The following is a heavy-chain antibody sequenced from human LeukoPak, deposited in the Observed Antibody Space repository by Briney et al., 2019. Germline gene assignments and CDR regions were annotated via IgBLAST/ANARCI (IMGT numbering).Heavy chain of an antibody. Sequence: GGSLRLSCAASGFTFSSYGMHWVRQAPGKGLEWVAFIRYDGSNKYYADSVKGRFTISRDNSKNTLYLQMKSLRAEDTAVYYCARVEGNWFDPWGQGTLVTVSS. V-gene: IGHV3-30*02. CDR1: GFTFSSYG. J-gene: IGHJ5*02. CDR3: ARVEGNWFDP. CDR2: IRYDGSNK.